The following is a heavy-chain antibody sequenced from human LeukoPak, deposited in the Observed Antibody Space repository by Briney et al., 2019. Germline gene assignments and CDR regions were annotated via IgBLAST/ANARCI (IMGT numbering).Heavy chain of an antibody. CDR2: MNPKSGNT. J-gene: IGHJ6*03. CDR1: GYTFTSYD. Sequence: ASVKVSCKASGYTFTSYDINWVRQATGQGLEWMGWMNPKSGNTGYAQKFQGRVTMTRNSSISTAYMELSSLRSEDTAVYYCARVSPSELRLGDLSFYYYYYMDVWGKGTTVTISS. V-gene: IGHV1-8*01. D-gene: IGHD3-16*02. CDR3: ARVSPSELRLGDLSFYYYYYMDV.